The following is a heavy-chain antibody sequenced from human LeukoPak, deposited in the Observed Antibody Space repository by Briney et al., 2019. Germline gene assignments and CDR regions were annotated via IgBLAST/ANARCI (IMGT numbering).Heavy chain of an antibody. J-gene: IGHJ2*01. CDR1: GDSISSYY. CDR2: IYPSGSA. CDR3: ARDYNNWYFDL. V-gene: IGHV4-4*07. D-gene: IGHD5-24*01. Sequence: SETLSLTCDVSGDSISSYYWSWIRQPAGKGLEWLGRIYPSGSANYNPSLKSRGTMSVDTSKNQFSLRLSSVTPADTAVYFCARDYNNWYFDLWGRGTLVTVSS.